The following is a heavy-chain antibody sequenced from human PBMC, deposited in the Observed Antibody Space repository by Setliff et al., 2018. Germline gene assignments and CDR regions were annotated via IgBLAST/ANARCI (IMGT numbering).Heavy chain of an antibody. V-gene: IGHV1-69*13. CDR3: ARELRSPYWHLDS. CDR2: FIPILGAT. J-gene: IGHJ5*01. D-gene: IGHD3-16*01. CDR1: GGTFSSSG. Sequence: GASVKVSCKSSGGTFSSSGITWVRQAPGQGLQWLGRFIPILGATNYAQNCQGRVTITADESTSTGYMELRSLRSDDTAVYYCARELRSPYWHLDSWGQGTQVTVSS.